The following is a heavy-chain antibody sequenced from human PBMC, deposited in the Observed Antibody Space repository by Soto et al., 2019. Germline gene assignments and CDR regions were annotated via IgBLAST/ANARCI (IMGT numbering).Heavy chain of an antibody. D-gene: IGHD3-10*01. J-gene: IGHJ4*02. CDR1: GGTFSSYT. Sequence: QVQLVQSGAEVKKPGSSVKVSCKASGGTFSSYTISWVRQAPGQGLEWMGRIIPILGIANYAQKFQGRVTXTXYKSTSTAYMELSSLRSEDTAVYYCASLTMVRGFDYWGQGTLVTVSS. CDR3: ASLTMVRGFDY. V-gene: IGHV1-69*02. CDR2: IIPILGIA.